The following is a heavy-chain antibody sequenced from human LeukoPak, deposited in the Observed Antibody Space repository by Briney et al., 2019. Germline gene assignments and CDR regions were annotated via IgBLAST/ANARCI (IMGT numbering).Heavy chain of an antibody. Sequence: GGSLRLSCAASGFTFSSYGMHWVRQAPGKGLEWVSVIYSGGSIYYADSVKGRFTISRDNSKNTLYLQMNTLRPEDTAVYYCARGTIAVAYYFDYWGQGTLVTVSS. D-gene: IGHD6-19*01. CDR1: GFTFSSYG. CDR2: IYSGGSI. CDR3: ARGTIAVAYYFDY. J-gene: IGHJ4*02. V-gene: IGHV3-66*01.